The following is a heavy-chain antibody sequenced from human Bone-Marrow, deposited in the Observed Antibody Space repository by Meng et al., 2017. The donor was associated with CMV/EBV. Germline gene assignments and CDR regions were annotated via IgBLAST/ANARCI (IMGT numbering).Heavy chain of an antibody. CDR2: IREDGGET. CDR3: ARALDHDYHDYNFVH. D-gene: IGHD4-17*01. V-gene: IGHV3-7*03. CDR1: GISLSNYW. Sequence: GGSLRLSCAAYGISLSNYWMNWLRQAPGKGLEWVANIREDGGETGYVDSVKGRFTISRDISKNTLNLQMNNLRDEDTAIYYCARALDHDYHDYNFVHWGQGALVTVSS. J-gene: IGHJ4*02.